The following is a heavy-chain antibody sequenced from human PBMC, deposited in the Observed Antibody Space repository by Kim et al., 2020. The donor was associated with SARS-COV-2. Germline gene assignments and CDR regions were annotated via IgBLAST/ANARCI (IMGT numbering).Heavy chain of an antibody. D-gene: IGHD3-16*01. CDR1: GFSFNSNA. CDR2: ISYDGTNK. CDR3: ARGFYDYVWGSYRSFDY. V-gene: IGHV3-30-3*01. J-gene: IGHJ4*02. Sequence: GGSLRRSCAASGFSFNSNAMHWVRQAPGKGLEWVAVISYDGTNKYYPESVQGRFTISRDNSKNTLYLQMNSLTAEDAAVYYCARGFYDYVWGSYRSFDYWGQGTLVTVS.